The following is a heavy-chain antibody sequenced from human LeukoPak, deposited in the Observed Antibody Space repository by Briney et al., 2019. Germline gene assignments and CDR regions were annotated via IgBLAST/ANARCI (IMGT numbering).Heavy chain of an antibody. D-gene: IGHD3-22*01. CDR3: TRSHYYNGSAYLSYYYGLDV. J-gene: IGHJ6*02. CDR1: GFTFNSYW. Sequence: GGSLRLSCAASGFTFNSYWMHWVRHAPGKGLVWVSRVNSDGTSTRYADSVKDRFTISRDNAKNTLSLQMNSLRVEDTGVYYCTRSHYYNGSAYLSYYYGLDVWGQGTTVTVSS. CDR2: VNSDGTST. V-gene: IGHV3-74*01.